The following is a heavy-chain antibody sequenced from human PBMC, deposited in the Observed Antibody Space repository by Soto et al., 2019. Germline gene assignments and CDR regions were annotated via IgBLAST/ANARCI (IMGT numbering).Heavy chain of an antibody. CDR3: ARTTVTTAGGELFYFDY. CDR1: GYTFTSYY. V-gene: IGHV1-46*01. CDR2: INPSGGST. J-gene: IGHJ4*02. D-gene: IGHD4-17*01. Sequence: ASLKVSCKASGYTFTSYYMHWVLQAPGQGLEWMGIINPSGGSTSYAQKFQGRVTMTRDTSTSTVYMELSSLRSEDTAVYYCARTTVTTAGGELFYFDYWGQGTLVTVSS.